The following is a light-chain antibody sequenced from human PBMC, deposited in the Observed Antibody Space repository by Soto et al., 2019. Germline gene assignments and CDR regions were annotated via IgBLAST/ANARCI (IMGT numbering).Light chain of an antibody. CDR1: SANIGAGYD. Sequence: QSVLTQPHSISGAPGQSITISCTGSSANIGAGYDVHWYQQFPGTAPKLLIHGNNDRPSGVSDRFSASKSGTSASLAITGLQAEDEDDYYCQSYDSSLRVYVVFGGGTQLTVL. CDR2: GNN. CDR3: QSYDSSLRVYVV. J-gene: IGLJ2*01. V-gene: IGLV1-40*01.